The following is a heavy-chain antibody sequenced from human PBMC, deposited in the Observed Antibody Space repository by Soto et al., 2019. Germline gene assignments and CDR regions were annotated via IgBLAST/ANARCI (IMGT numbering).Heavy chain of an antibody. J-gene: IGHJ5*02. CDR1: GYTFNSYA. D-gene: IGHD2-2*01. CDR3: ARVLVPAAMDCFAP. CDR2: INAGNGNT. V-gene: IGHV1-3*01. Sequence: GASLKVSCKASGYTFNSYAMHWVRQAPGQRLEWMGWINAGNGNTKYSQKFQGRVTITRDTSASTAYMELSSLRSEDTAVYYCARVLVPAAMDCFAPWAQGTLVTVSS.